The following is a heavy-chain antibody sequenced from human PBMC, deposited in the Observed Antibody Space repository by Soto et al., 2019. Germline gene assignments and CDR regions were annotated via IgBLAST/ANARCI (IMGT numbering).Heavy chain of an antibody. CDR1: GFTFSSYG. CDR2: IWYDGSNK. V-gene: IGHV3-30*02. CDR3: AKDPVRFLEWLLRNYFGY. Sequence: GGSLRLSCAASGFTFSSYGMHWVRQAPGKGLEWVAVIWYDGSNKYYADSVKGRFTISRDNSKNTLYLQMNSLRAEDTAVYYCAKDPVRFLEWLLRNYFGYWGQGTLVTVS. D-gene: IGHD3-3*01. J-gene: IGHJ4*02.